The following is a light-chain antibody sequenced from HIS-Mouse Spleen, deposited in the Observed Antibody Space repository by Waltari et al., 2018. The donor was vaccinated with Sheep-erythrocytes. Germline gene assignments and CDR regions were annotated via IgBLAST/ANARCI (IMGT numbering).Light chain of an antibody. CDR3: QQSYSTPPLT. V-gene: IGKV1-39*01. CDR1: QSISSY. J-gene: IGKJ4*01. Sequence: DIQMTQSPSSLSASVGDRVTITCRASQSISSYLNWYQPKPGKAPKLLIYGASRLQSGVPSRFSGSGSWTDFTLTISSLQPEDFATYYCQQSYSTPPLTFGGGTKVEIK. CDR2: GAS.